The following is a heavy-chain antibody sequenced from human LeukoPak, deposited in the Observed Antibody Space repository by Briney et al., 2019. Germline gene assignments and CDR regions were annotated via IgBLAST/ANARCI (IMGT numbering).Heavy chain of an antibody. CDR2: IIPIFGTA. D-gene: IGHD2-2*01. CDR1: GGTFSSYA. Sequence: GASVKVSCKASGGTFSSYAISWVRQAPGQGLEWMGGIIPIFGTANYAQKFQGRVTITADESTSTAYMELSSLRSEDTAVYYCARRYCSSTSCFPYYFDYWGQGTLVTVSS. V-gene: IGHV1-69*13. CDR3: ARRYCSSTSCFPYYFDY. J-gene: IGHJ4*02.